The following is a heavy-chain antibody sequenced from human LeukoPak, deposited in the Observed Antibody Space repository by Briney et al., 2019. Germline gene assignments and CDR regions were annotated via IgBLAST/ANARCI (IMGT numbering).Heavy chain of an antibody. CDR1: GFTFSSYS. J-gene: IGHJ4*02. V-gene: IGHV3-48*01. D-gene: IGHD3-3*01. CDR3: ARTGLWSGYYWYFDY. Sequence: PGGSLRLSCVASGFTFSSYSMNWVRQAPGKGLEWVSYISSSSSTIYYADSVKGRFTISRDNAKNSLYLQMNSLRAEDTAVYYCARTGLWSGYYWYFDYWGQGTLVTVSS. CDR2: ISSSSSTI.